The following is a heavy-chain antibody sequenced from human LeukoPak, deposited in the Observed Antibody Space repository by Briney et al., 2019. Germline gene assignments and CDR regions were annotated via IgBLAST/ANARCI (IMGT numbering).Heavy chain of an antibody. CDR1: GFTFSSYA. D-gene: IGHD3-22*01. V-gene: IGHV3-23*01. Sequence: GGSLRLSCAASGFTFSSYAMSWVRQAPGKGLEWVSAISGSGGSTYYADSVKGRFTISRDNSKNTLYLQMNSLRAEDTAVYYCARREYYYDSSGYYYSWFDPWGQGTLVTVSS. CDR2: ISGSGGST. J-gene: IGHJ5*02. CDR3: ARREYYYDSSGYYYSWFDP.